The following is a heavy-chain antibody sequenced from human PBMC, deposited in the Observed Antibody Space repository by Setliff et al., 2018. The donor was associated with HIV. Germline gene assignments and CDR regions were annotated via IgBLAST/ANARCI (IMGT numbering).Heavy chain of an antibody. Sequence: PGGSLRLSCAASGITVTHAWMSWVRQAPGKGLEWVGLLKSKGGGGTTDYAAPVKDRFTISRDDSKNTLFLQMNSLKTEDTAVYYCTADISGVGGVAGTADYWGQGTQVTSPQ. D-gene: IGHD6-19*01. CDR3: TADISGVGGVAGTADY. CDR2: LKSKGGGGTT. J-gene: IGHJ4*02. CDR1: GITVTHAW. V-gene: IGHV3-15*01.